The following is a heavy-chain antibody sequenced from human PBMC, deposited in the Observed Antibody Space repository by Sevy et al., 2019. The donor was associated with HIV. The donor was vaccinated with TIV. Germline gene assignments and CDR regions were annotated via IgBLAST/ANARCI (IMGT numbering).Heavy chain of an antibody. CDR1: GFTFSSYG. Sequence: GGSLRLSCAASGFTFSSYGMHWVRQAPDKGLEWVAVIWYDGTNKYYADSVKGRFTISRDNSKNTLYLRMSSLRAEDTAVYYCARDKLPPVMVTMVRGALSYFFDYWGQGTLVTVSS. J-gene: IGHJ4*02. V-gene: IGHV3-33*01. CDR2: IWYDGTNK. D-gene: IGHD3-10*01. CDR3: ARDKLPPVMVTMVRGALSYFFDY.